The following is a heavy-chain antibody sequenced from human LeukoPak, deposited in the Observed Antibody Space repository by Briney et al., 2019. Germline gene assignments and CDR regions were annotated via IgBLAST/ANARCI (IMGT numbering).Heavy chain of an antibody. CDR1: GFTFSRYA. CDR2: ISGSGGST. V-gene: IGHV3-23*01. Sequence: TGGSLRLSCAASGFTFSRYAMSWVRQAPGKGLECVSAISGSGGSTYYADSVKGRLTISTDNSKNTLYLQMNSLRAEDTAVYYCGKDTHMTTVTPNLDYWGQGTLVTVSS. D-gene: IGHD4-17*01. J-gene: IGHJ4*02. CDR3: GKDTHMTTVTPNLDY.